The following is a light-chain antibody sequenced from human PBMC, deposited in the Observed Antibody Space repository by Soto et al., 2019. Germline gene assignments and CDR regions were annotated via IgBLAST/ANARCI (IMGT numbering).Light chain of an antibody. CDR3: QNYNSYSEE. CDR2: KAS. V-gene: IGKV1-5*03. J-gene: IGKJ1*01. Sequence: IQMTHSPSTLSGSVRDSATITCRSSQTISSWLAWYQQKPGKAPKLLIYKASTLKSGVPSRFSGSGSGTEFTLTISSLQPDDFATYYCQNYNSYSEEFGQGTKVDIK. CDR1: QTISSW.